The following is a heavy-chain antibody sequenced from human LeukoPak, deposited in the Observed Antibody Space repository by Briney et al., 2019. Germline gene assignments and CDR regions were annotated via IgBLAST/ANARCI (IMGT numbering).Heavy chain of an antibody. J-gene: IGHJ4*02. Sequence: GGSLRLSCAASGFTFSSYGMHWVRQAPGKGLEWVAVIWYDGSNKYYADSVKGRFTISRDNSKNTLYLQMNSLRAEDTAVYYCARDKSGPRDWTTTIDYWGQGTLVTVSS. CDR3: ARDKSGPRDWTTTIDY. CDR2: IWYDGSNK. CDR1: GFTFSSYG. V-gene: IGHV3-33*01. D-gene: IGHD2-21*02.